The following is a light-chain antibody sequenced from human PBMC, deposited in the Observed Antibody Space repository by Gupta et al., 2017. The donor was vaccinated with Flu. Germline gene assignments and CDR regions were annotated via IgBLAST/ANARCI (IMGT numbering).Light chain of an antibody. Sequence: GTLSVSPGESATLSCRASQSMRSDLAWYQQKPGQAPRLLIYGASYRATGIPARFSGSGSGTEFTLTISSLQSEDFAVYYCQQYKNWPPYTFGQGTXLEIK. CDR1: QSMRSD. CDR2: GAS. CDR3: QQYKNWPPYT. V-gene: IGKV3-15*01. J-gene: IGKJ2*01.